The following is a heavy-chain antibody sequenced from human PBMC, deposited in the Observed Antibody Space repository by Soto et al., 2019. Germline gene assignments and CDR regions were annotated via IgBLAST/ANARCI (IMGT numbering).Heavy chain of an antibody. CDR3: ARFNSGNYYEAFDI. J-gene: IGHJ3*02. CDR1: GGSISSSNW. Sequence: QVQLQEAGPGLVKPSGTLSLTCAVSGGSISSSNWWSWVRQPPGKGLEWIGEIYHSESTNYNPSLKSLGAISVGKSRHQFSLKLSSVTAADTDVYYCARFNSGNYYEAFDIWGQGTRVTVSS. V-gene: IGHV4-4*02. D-gene: IGHD1-26*01. CDR2: IYHSEST.